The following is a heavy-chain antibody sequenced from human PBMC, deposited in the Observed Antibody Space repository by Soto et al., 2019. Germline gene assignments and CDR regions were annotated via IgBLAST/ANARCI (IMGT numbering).Heavy chain of an antibody. CDR1: GYTFTSYG. CDR2: ISAYNGNT. V-gene: IGHV1-18*01. Sequence: VASVKVSCKASGYTFTSYGISWVRQAPGQGLEWMGWISAYNGNTNYAQKLQGRVTMTTDTSTSTAYMELRSLRSDDTAVYYCARGLYCSSTSCYPFNFDYWGQGTLVTVSS. CDR3: ARGLYCSSTSCYPFNFDY. J-gene: IGHJ4*02. D-gene: IGHD2-2*01.